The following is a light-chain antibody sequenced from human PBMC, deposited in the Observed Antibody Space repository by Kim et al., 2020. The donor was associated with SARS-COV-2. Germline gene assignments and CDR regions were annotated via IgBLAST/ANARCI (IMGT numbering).Light chain of an antibody. CDR2: RTN. J-gene: IGLJ3*02. Sequence: LTQPPSVSKGLGQTATLTCTGNSYNVAFQGASWLQQHQGHPPKLLSYRTNNRPSGISERFSASRSGNTSSLTITGLQPEDEADYYCSAWDNSLVGWVFGGGTKLTVL. CDR3: SAWDNSLVGWV. V-gene: IGLV10-54*01. CDR1: SYNVAFQG.